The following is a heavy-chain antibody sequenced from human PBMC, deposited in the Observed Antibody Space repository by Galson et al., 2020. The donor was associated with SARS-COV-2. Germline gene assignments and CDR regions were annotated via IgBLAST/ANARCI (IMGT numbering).Heavy chain of an antibody. CDR1: GTSISSGSYS. CDR2: ISHSGGT. V-gene: IGHV4-30-2*01. J-gene: IGHJ3*02. D-gene: IGHD4-17*01. CDR3: ARLDCGEYSPGAFVI. Sequence: SETLSLTCAVSGTSISSGSYSWNWIRQPPGKGLDWIGYISHSGGTYYNPSLKSRVPISGDRSKNQFSLKLRSVTAADTAVYYCARLDCGEYSPGAFVIWGPGTRVPVAS.